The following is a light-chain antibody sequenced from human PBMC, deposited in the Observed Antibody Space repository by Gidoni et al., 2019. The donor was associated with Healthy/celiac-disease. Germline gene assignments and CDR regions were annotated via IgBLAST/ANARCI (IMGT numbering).Light chain of an antibody. V-gene: IGLV2-23*02. CDR1: SSDVGSYNL. J-gene: IGLJ1*01. CDR3: CSYAGSSSYV. CDR2: EVS. Sequence: QSALTQPASVSGSPGQSITISCTGTSSDVGSYNLGSWYQQHPGTAPKLMIYEVSKRPSGVSNRFSGSKSGNTASLTISGLQAEDEADYYCCSYAGSSSYVFGTGTKVTVL.